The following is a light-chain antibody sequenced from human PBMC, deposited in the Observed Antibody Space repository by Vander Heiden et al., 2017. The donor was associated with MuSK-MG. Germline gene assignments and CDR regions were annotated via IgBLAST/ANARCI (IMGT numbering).Light chain of an antibody. CDR2: EVD. Sequence: QSALTQPASVSGSPGQSITISCTGTSSDVGSYNLVSWYQHHPGKAPKLMIYEVDKRPSGVSNRFSGSKSGNTASLTISGLQSEDEADYYCCSYVNSSTLEGLGGGTKLTVL. CDR3: CSYVNSSTLEG. J-gene: IGLJ3*02. V-gene: IGLV2-23*02. CDR1: SSDVGSYNL.